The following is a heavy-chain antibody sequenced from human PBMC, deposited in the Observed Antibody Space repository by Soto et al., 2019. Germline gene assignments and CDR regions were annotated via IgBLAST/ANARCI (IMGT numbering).Heavy chain of an antibody. CDR2: LNPNSGDT. J-gene: IGHJ6*02. D-gene: IGHD1-26*01. CDR3: AKGGAIVAAGTRVYLYNAMDV. V-gene: IGHV1-2*02. Sequence: QVQLVQSGTEVKMPGDSVKVSCKASGYTFTGYYVHWVRQAPGQGLEGMGWLNPNSGDTYLAQRFQGRVTMNRDTSIGTAYMELRGLTSDDTAEYYCAKGGAIVAAGTRVYLYNAMDVWGQGTTVTFSS. CDR1: GYTFTGYY.